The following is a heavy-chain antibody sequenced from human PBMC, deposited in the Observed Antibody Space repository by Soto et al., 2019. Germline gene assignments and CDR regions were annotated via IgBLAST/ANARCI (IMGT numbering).Heavy chain of an antibody. V-gene: IGHV4-59*01. J-gene: IGHJ5*02. CDR3: AREFSRRFDP. CDR2: VYYTGTS. Sequence: SETLSLTCTVSGGSISDYYWSWIRQPPGKGLEWVGYVYYTGTSTYNPALKSRVAMSVDTSKKQISLRLTSVTAADTAVYYCAREFSRRFDPWGQGTLVTVSS. CDR1: GGSISDYY.